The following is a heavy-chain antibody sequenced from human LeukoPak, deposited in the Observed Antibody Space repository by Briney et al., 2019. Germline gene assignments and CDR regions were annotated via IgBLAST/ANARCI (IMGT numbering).Heavy chain of an antibody. CDR1: GYIFTDYA. V-gene: IGHV1-3*01. D-gene: IGHD2-15*01. J-gene: IGHJ6*03. CDR3: ARGRGTSGSNRDFYYYYYMDV. CDR2: MNAGNGNT. Sequence: ASVKVSCKASGYIFTDYAIHWLRQAPGQRPEWMGWMNAGNGNTKYSQKFQGRITLIRDTSAAAAYMELSSLRHDDLAVYYCARGRGTSGSNRDFYYYYYMDVWGKGTTVTVSS.